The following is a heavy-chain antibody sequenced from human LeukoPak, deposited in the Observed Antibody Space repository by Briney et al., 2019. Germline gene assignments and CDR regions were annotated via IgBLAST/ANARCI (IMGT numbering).Heavy chain of an antibody. D-gene: IGHD2-15*01. CDR2: INHSGST. V-gene: IGHV4-34*01. CDR3: ARGPYCSGGSCYPSSLLGWYNWFDP. J-gene: IGHJ5*02. Sequence: SETLSLTCAVYGGSFSGYYWSWIRQPPGKGLEWIGEINHSGSTNYNPSLKSRVTISVDTSKNQFSLKLSSVTAADTAVYYCARGPYCSGGSCYPSSLLGWYNWFDPWGQGTLVTVSS. CDR1: GGSFSGYY.